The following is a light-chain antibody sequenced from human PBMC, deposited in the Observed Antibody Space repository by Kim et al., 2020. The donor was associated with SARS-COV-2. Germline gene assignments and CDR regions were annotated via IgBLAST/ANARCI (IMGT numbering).Light chain of an antibody. CDR1: KSVLSSSKNRNY. CDR3: QHYYTTPHT. Sequence: ATINCKSSKSVLSSSKNRNYLTWYQQKPGQPPKLLIYWASTRESGVPDRFSGSGSGTDFTLTISSLQAEDVAVYYCQHYYTTPHTFGQGTKVDIK. CDR2: WAS. J-gene: IGKJ1*01. V-gene: IGKV4-1*01.